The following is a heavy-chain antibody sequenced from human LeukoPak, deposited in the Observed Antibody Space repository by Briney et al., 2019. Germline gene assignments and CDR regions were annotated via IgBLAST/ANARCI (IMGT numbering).Heavy chain of an antibody. CDR1: GYRFSPYW. V-gene: IGHV3-7*03. J-gene: IGHJ5*02. CDR3: TRENYVPDS. Sequence: PGGSLRLSCAASGYRFSPYWMSWVCQTPGKGLEWVASISDGGRATYYGDSVRGRFTISRDDARNSLFLQMNGLRADDTAVYYCTRENYVPDSWGQGTLVTVSS. CDR2: ISDGGRAT. D-gene: IGHD3-10*02.